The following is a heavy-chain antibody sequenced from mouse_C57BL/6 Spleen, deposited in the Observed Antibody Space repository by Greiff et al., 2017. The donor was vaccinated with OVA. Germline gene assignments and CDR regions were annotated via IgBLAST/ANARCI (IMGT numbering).Heavy chain of an antibody. CDR1: GYTFTSYW. Sequence: QVQLQQPGAELVRPGSSVKLSCKASGYTFTSYWMHWVKQRPIQGLEWIGDIYPGSGSTNYNEKFKSKATLTVDTSSSTAYMQLSSLTSEDSAVYYCARITTVVAPYYAMDYWGQGTSVTVSS. V-gene: IGHV1-55*01. J-gene: IGHJ4*01. CDR2: IYPGSGST. D-gene: IGHD1-1*01. CDR3: ARITTVVAPYYAMDY.